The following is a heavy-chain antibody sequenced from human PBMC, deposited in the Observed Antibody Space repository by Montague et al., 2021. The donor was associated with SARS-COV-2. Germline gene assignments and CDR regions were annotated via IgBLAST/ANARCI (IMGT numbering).Heavy chain of an antibody. CDR1: GGSISSYY. V-gene: IGHV4-59*01. Sequence: SDTLSLTCTVSGGSISSYYWNWIRQSPGKGLEWFGYIYYSGSTKYNPSFKSRVTMLVDTSKRQMSLRLNSVTAADTAVYYCAGDRGRFWHFDLWGRGTLVTVSS. CDR3: AGDRGRFWHFDL. D-gene: IGHD5-12*01. CDR2: IYYSGST. J-gene: IGHJ2*01.